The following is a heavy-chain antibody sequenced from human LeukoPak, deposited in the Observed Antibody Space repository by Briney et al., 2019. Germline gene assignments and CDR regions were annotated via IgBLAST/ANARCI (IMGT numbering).Heavy chain of an antibody. D-gene: IGHD6-19*01. J-gene: IGHJ4*02. CDR3: GRNPSGWYDY. CDR2: ISAYNGNT. V-gene: IGHV1-18*01. Sequence: ASVKVSCKASGYTFTSYGISWMRQAPGQGLEWMGWISAYNGNTNYAQKLQGRVTMTTDTSTSTAYMELRSLRSDDTAVYYYGRNPSGWYDYWGKGTLVTVSS. CDR1: GYTFTSYG.